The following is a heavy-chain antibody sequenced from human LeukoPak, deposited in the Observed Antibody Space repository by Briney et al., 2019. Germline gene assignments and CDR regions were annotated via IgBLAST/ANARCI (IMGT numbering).Heavy chain of an antibody. CDR3: ARGAVGYYGSGSTTIDY. V-gene: IGHV4-59*01. D-gene: IGHD3-10*01. Sequence: PSETLSLTCTVSGGSISGYYWSWIRQPPGKGLEWIGYIYYSGSTNYNPSLKSRVTISVDTSKNQFSLKLSSVTAADTAVYYCARGAVGYYGSGSTTIDYWGQGTLVTVSS. CDR1: GGSISGYY. CDR2: IYYSGST. J-gene: IGHJ4*02.